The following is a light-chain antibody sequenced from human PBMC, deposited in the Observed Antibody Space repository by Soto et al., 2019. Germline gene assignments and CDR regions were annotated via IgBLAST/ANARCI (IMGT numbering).Light chain of an antibody. Sequence: EVVMTQSPLSLPVTLGQPASISCRSSQSLVNSDGNTYLNWFHQRPGQSPRGLIYKVSNRASGVPDRFSGSASGTGFTLRISRVEGEDVGVYYCLQGSHRPRTFGQGARVEIK. J-gene: IGKJ1*01. CDR1: QSLVNSDGNTY. V-gene: IGKV2-30*01. CDR2: KVS. CDR3: LQGSHRPRT.